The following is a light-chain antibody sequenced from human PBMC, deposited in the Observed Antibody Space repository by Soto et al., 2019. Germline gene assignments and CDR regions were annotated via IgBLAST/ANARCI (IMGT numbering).Light chain of an antibody. CDR1: QDIGSV. Sequence: LTTQCSALVYGSPGDPVTISSRASQDIGSVLAWYQQKPGTAPKVLISGASNLHGGVPSRFSGSGSRTDFTLTIAHLQSEDFATYYCQPYLIYPITFGERTRLEIK. CDR3: QPYLIYPIT. V-gene: IGKV1-8*01. J-gene: IGKJ5*01. CDR2: GAS.